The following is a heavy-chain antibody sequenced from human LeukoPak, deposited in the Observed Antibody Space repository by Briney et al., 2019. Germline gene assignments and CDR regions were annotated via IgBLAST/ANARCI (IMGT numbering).Heavy chain of an antibody. D-gene: IGHD3-10*01. CDR3: ARQGLWFGVREGGIDHYFDY. V-gene: IGHV4-39*01. Sequence: SETLSLTCTVSGGSISSSSYYWGWIRQPPGKGLEWIGSIYYSGSTYYNPSLKSRVTISVDTSKNQFSLKLSSVTAADTAVYYCARQGLWFGVREGGIDHYFDYWGQGTLVTVSS. CDR2: IYYSGST. CDR1: GGSISSSSYY. J-gene: IGHJ4*02.